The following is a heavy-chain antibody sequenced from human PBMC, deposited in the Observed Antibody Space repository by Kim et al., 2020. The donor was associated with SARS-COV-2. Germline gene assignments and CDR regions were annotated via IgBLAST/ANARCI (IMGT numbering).Heavy chain of an antibody. J-gene: IGHJ6*02. D-gene: IGHD2-21*01. Sequence: ARKFQGRVTMTEDTSTDPAYMELSSLGSEDTAVYYCAAASGPTPPYCMDVWGQGTTVTVSS. CDR3: AAASGPTPPYCMDV. V-gene: IGHV1-24*01.